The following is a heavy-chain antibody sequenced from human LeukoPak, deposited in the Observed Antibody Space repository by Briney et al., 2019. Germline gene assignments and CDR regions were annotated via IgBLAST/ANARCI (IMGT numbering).Heavy chain of an antibody. D-gene: IGHD3-22*01. Sequence: SETLSLTCTVSGGSISSYYWSWIRQPPGKGLEWIGYIYYSGSTNYNPSLKSRVTISVDTTKNQFSLKLSSVTAADTAVYYCASTYYDSSGSFDYWGQGTLVTVSS. CDR1: GGSISSYY. V-gene: IGHV4-59*08. J-gene: IGHJ4*02. CDR3: ASTYYDSSGSFDY. CDR2: IYYSGST.